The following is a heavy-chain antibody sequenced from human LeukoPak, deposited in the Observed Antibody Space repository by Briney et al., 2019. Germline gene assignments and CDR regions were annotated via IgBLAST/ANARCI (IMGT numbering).Heavy chain of an antibody. CDR1: GFTFSSYD. Sequence: GGSLRLSCAASGFTFSSYDMHWVRQATGKGLEWVSAIGTAGDTYYPGSVKGRFTISRENAKNSLYLQMNSLRAEDTAVYYCARAGYSSSGYFRGMDVGAKGTTVTVPS. V-gene: IGHV3-13*01. CDR3: ARAGYSSSGYFRGMDV. J-gene: IGHJ6*04. D-gene: IGHD6-13*01. CDR2: IGTAGDT.